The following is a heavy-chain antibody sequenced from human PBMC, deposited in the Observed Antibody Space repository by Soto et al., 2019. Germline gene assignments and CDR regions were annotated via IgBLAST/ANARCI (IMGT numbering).Heavy chain of an antibody. CDR2: IRGSGGST. D-gene: IGHD3-10*01. Sequence: EVQLLESGGGLVQPGGSLRLSCAASGFTFSNYAMSWVRQAPGKGLEWVSSIRGSGGSTQYADSVKGRFTISRDNSKNTRYLQMNSLRAEDTAVYYCAKERTYYYGSGNYHHYGMDVWGQGTTVTVSS. J-gene: IGHJ6*02. CDR3: AKERTYYYGSGNYHHYGMDV. CDR1: GFTFSNYA. V-gene: IGHV3-23*01.